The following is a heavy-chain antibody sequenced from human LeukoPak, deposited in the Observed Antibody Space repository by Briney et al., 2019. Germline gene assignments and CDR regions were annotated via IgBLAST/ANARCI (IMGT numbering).Heavy chain of an antibody. CDR3: ARRAGAYSHPYDY. J-gene: IGHJ4*02. D-gene: IGHD4/OR15-4a*01. CDR2: IYSDNT. Sequence: GGSLRLSCTVSGFTVSSNSMSWVRQAPGEGLEWVSFIYSDNTHYSDSVKGRFTISRDNSKNTLYLQMNSLRAEDTAVYYCARRAGAYSHPYDYWGQGTLVTVSS. V-gene: IGHV3-53*01. CDR1: GFTVSSNS.